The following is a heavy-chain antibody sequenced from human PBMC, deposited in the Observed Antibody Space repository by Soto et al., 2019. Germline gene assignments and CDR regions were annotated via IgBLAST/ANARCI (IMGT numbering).Heavy chain of an antibody. D-gene: IGHD6-19*01. CDR2: INPASGNT. CDR3: SRTGYSNGFYFYFDY. Sequence: GASVKVSCKACGYTFLHYALHWVGQAPGQRPEWMGLINPASGNTQYSQKFQGRFTITRDTSATTAYMELSSLRSEDTAVYFCSRTGYSNGFYFYFDYWAHVSLVTVSS. CDR1: GYTFLHYA. J-gene: IGHJ4*01. V-gene: IGHV1-3*01.